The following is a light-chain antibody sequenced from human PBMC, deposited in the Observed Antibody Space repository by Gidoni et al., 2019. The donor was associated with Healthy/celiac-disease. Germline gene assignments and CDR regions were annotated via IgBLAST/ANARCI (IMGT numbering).Light chain of an antibody. J-gene: IGKJ1*01. V-gene: IGKV1-39*01. CDR3: QQSYSTPWT. CDR2: AAS. CDR1: QSISSY. Sequence: DIQMTQSPSSLSASVGDRVTITCPASQSISSYLNWYQQKPGKAPKLLIYAASSLQSGVPSRFSGIGSGTDFTLTISSLQPEDFATYYCQQSYSTPWTFXXXTKVEIK.